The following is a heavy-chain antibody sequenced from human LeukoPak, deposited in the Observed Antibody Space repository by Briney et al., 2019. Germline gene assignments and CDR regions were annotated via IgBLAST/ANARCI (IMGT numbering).Heavy chain of an antibody. J-gene: IGHJ4*02. D-gene: IGHD3-22*01. CDR3: TTVNYYDSSGWYYFDY. CDR2: IKSKTDGGTT. V-gene: IGHV3-15*01. Sequence: GGSLRLSCAASGFTSSNAWMSWVRQAPGKGLEWVGRIKSKTDGGTTDYAAPVKGRSTISRDDTKNTLYLQMNSLKTEDTAVYYCTTVNYYDSSGWYYFDYWGQGTLVTVSS. CDR1: GFTSSNAW.